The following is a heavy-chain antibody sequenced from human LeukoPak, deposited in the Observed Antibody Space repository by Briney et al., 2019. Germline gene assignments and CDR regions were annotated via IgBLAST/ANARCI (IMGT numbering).Heavy chain of an antibody. CDR2: INFDGSST. Sequence: GGSLRLSCAASGVTFSNYWMHWVRQAPGKGPVWVSRINFDGSSTSYADSVKGRFTISRDNAKNTLYLQMNSLRAEDTAVYYCARGAARPIVDYWGQGTLVTVSS. V-gene: IGHV3-74*01. CDR1: GVTFSNYW. CDR3: ARGAARPIVDY. J-gene: IGHJ4*02. D-gene: IGHD6-6*01.